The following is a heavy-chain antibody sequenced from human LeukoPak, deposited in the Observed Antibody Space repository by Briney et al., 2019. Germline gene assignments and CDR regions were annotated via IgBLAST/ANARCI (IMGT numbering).Heavy chain of an antibody. CDR3: ARDKPQLELYYYYYMNV. CDR2: IYTSGST. Sequence: SETLSLTCTVSGGSISSYYWSWIRQPAGKGLEWIGRIYTSGSTNYNPSLKSRVTMSVDTSKNQFSLKLSSVTAADTAVYYSARDKPQLELYYYYYMNVWGKGTTVTVSS. V-gene: IGHV4-4*07. CDR1: GGSISSYY. J-gene: IGHJ6*03. D-gene: IGHD1-7*01.